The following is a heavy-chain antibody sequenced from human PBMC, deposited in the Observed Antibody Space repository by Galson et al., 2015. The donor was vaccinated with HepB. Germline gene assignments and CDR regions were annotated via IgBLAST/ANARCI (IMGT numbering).Heavy chain of an antibody. V-gene: IGHV3-48*04. CDR2: ITNSDHNI. CDR1: GFTFTSYS. D-gene: IGHD2-2*01. J-gene: IGHJ3*01. Sequence: SLRLSCAASGFTFTSYSMNWVRQAPGKGLEWISYITNSDHNIYSADSVKGRFTISRDNAKNSVYLQMNSLRAEDTAVYYCARDHAYAFDVWGQGTMVTVSS. CDR3: ARDHAYAFDV.